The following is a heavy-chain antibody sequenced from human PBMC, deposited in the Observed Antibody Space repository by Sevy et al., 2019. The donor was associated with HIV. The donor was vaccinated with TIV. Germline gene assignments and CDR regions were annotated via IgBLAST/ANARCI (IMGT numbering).Heavy chain of an antibody. D-gene: IGHD2-8*01. V-gene: IGHV4-38-2*02. CDR2: IYHSGST. Sequence: SETLSLTCAVSGYSISSGYYRGWIRQPPGKGLEWIGSIYHSGSTYYNPSLKSRVTISVDTSKNQFSLKLSSVTAADTAVYDCARDVLRGAFDIWGQGTMVTVSS. CDR1: GYSISSGYY. J-gene: IGHJ3*02. CDR3: ARDVLRGAFDI.